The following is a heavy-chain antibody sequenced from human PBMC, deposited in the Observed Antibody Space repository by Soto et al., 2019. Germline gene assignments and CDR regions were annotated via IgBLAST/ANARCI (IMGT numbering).Heavy chain of an antibody. Sequence: QVVLLQSGAKMKEPGSSVRVSCKVSGSTFDTFGFNWVRQAPGHGPEWMGGIVPISKTTDYSPKFHDRVTITADTSTHTVYMELGSLTVEDTAVYYCARAIKRWEVYSCFEYWGQGTLITVSS. CDR2: IVPISKTT. CDR3: ARAIKRWEVYSCFEY. D-gene: IGHD1-26*01. J-gene: IGHJ4*02. V-gene: IGHV1-69*06. CDR1: GSTFDTFG.